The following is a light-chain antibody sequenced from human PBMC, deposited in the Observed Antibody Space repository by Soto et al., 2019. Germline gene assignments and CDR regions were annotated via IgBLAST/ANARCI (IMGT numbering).Light chain of an antibody. CDR2: EGS. CDR3: QSYDMSLNNHV. Sequence: QSALTQPASVSGSPGQSITISCTGTSSDVGSYNLVSWYQQHPGKAPKLMIYEGSKRPSGVSNRFSGSRSGTSASLAITGLQAEDEADYYCQSYDMSLNNHVFGTGTKLTVL. CDR1: SSDVGSYNL. V-gene: IGLV2-14*02. J-gene: IGLJ1*01.